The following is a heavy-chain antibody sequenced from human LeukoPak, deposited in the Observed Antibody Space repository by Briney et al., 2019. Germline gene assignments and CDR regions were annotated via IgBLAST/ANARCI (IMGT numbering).Heavy chain of an antibody. CDR3: ARESGGRVSMGD. CDR1: GGSFSGYY. D-gene: IGHD3-16*01. J-gene: IGHJ4*02. CDR2: INHSGST. V-gene: IGHV4-34*01. Sequence: SETLSLTCAVYGGSFSGYYWSWIRQPPGKGLEWIGEINHSGSTNYNPSLKSRVTISVDTSKNQFSLQLNSVTPEDTAVYYCARESGGRVSMGDWGQGTLVTVSS.